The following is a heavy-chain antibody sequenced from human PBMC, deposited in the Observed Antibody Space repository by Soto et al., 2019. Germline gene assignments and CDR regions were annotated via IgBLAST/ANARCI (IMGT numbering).Heavy chain of an antibody. J-gene: IGHJ4*02. Sequence: GGALRLSCAASGFTVSSNDMSWVRQAPGKGLEWVSLIYSSGNTYYADSVKGRFTISRDNSKNTLYLQMNSLRAEDTAVYYCARDRGWSLFDYWGQGTLVTVSS. V-gene: IGHV3-53*01. CDR3: ARDRGWSLFDY. CDR2: IYSSGNT. D-gene: IGHD6-19*01. CDR1: GFTVSSND.